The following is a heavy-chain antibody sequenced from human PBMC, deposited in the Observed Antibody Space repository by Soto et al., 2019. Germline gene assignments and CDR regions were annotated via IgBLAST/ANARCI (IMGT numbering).Heavy chain of an antibody. D-gene: IGHD1-26*01. CDR3: ARASGRYRRGLDY. J-gene: IGHJ4*02. V-gene: IGHV3-72*01. Sequence: EVQLVESGGGLVQPGGSLRLSCAASGFTFSGYYMDWVRQATGKGLEWIGRSRNKDNSYYTEYAASVKGRFLISRDESRNALDLQMNSLNNEDTAVQYCARASGRYRRGLDYWGQGTLVTVSS. CDR2: SRNKDNSYYT. CDR1: GFTFSGYY.